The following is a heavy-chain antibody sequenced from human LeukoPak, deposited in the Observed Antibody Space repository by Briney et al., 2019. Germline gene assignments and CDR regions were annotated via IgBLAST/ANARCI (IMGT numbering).Heavy chain of an antibody. D-gene: IGHD3-16*01. CDR2: FSTYNGDT. J-gene: IGHJ3*01. Sequence: ASVKVSCKASGDTFTNYGINWVRQAPGQRPEWMGWFSTYNGDTKYAQKLKGRLTLTADTLKTTAYMELRTLISDDTATYYCAIGQGVITWGGADVYDVWGQGATVIVSS. CDR1: GDTFTNYG. CDR3: AIGQGVITWGGADVYDV. V-gene: IGHV1-18*01.